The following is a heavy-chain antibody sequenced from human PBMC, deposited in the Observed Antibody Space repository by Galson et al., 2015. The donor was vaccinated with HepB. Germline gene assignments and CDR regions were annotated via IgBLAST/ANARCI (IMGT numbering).Heavy chain of an antibody. J-gene: IGHJ3*01. Sequence: SLRLSCAASGFTFSGYAMRWVRQVSGKGPEWVSPIRGRWDKTYYVDSVTGRFTISSDNSRSTLHLQMTSLRAEDTAIYYCAKDPPRGIINGGRAFDVWGQGTMIAVSS. D-gene: IGHD3-10*01. CDR2: IRGRWDKT. V-gene: IGHV3-23*01. CDR3: AKDPPRGIINGGRAFDV. CDR1: GFTFSGYA.